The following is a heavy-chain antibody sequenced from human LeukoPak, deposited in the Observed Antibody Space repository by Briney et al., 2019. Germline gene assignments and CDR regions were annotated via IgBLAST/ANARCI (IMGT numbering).Heavy chain of an antibody. Sequence: PGGSLRPSCAASGFTFSSYAMHWVRQAPGKGLEWVAVISYDGSNKYYADSVKGRFTISRDNSKNTLYLQMNSLRAEDTAVYYCARERTEFGYYYYYGMDVWGQGTTVTVSS. CDR3: ARERTEFGYYYYYGMDV. J-gene: IGHJ6*02. CDR2: ISYDGSNK. CDR1: GFTFSSYA. D-gene: IGHD3-10*01. V-gene: IGHV3-30-3*01.